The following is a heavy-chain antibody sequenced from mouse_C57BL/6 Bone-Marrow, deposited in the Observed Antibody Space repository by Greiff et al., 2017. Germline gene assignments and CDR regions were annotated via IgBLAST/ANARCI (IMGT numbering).Heavy chain of an antibody. CDR2: IDPEDGDT. J-gene: IGHJ3*01. V-gene: IGHV14-1*01. CDR1: GFNINDYY. Sequence: EVQLQQSGAELVRPGASVKLSCTASGFNINDYYMHWVKQRPEHGLEWIGRIDPEDGDTEYAPKFQGKATMTADTSSNTAYLQLSSLTSEDTAVYYCTIDGYWTWFAYWGQGTLVTVSA. CDR3: TIDGYWTWFAY. D-gene: IGHD2-3*01.